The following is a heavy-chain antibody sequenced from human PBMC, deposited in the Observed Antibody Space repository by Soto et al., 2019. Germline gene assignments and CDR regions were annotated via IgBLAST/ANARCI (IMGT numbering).Heavy chain of an antibody. CDR3: ANSESRRGAASRIINFDY. Sequence: RLSCAASGFTFSSYAMSWVRQAAVKGLEWVSAISGSGGSTYYADSVKGRFTIYRDNSKNTLYLQMNSLRAEDTAVYYCANSESRRGAASRIINFDYWGQGTLVTVSS. CDR2: ISGSGGST. D-gene: IGHD6-6*01. J-gene: IGHJ4*02. CDR1: GFTFSSYA. V-gene: IGHV3-23*01.